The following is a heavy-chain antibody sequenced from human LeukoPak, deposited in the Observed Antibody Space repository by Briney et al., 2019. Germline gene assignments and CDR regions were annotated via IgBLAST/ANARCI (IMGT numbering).Heavy chain of an antibody. CDR1: GYTLTELS. J-gene: IGHJ4*02. V-gene: IGHV1-24*01. D-gene: IGHD3-10*01. Sequence: ASVKVSCKVSGYTLTELSMHWVRQAPGKGLEWMGGFDPEDGETIYAQKFQGRVTKTEDTSTDTAYMELSSLRSEDTAVYYCATVGFSHFLGRYGSGSFNYWGQGTLVTVSS. CDR3: ATVGFSHFLGRYGSGSFNY. CDR2: FDPEDGET.